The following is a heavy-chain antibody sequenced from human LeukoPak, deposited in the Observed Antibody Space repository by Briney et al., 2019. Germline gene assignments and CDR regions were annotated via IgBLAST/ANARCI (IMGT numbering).Heavy chain of an antibody. CDR2: MNPNSGNT. J-gene: IGHJ5*02. CDR3: AREHDYSNFGLLYNWFDP. D-gene: IGHD4-11*01. CDR1: GGTFSSYA. Sequence: GASVKVSCKASGGTFSSYAISWVRQAPGQGLEWMGWMNPNSGNTGYAQKFQGRVTMTRNTSISTAYMELSSLRSEDTAVYYCAREHDYSNFGLLYNWFDPWGQGALVTVSS. V-gene: IGHV1-8*02.